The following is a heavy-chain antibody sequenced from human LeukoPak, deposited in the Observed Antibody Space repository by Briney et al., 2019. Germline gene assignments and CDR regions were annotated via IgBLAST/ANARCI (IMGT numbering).Heavy chain of an antibody. V-gene: IGHV3-48*03. CDR2: ISSSGSTI. J-gene: IGHJ6*04. Sequence: GGSLRLSCAASGFTFSSYEMNWVRQAPGKGLEWVSYISSSGSTIYYADSVKGRFTVSRDNAKNSLYLQMNSLRAEDTAVYYCSELGITIVGGVWGKGTTVTISS. CDR1: GFTFSSYE. CDR3: SELGITIVGGV. D-gene: IGHD3-10*02.